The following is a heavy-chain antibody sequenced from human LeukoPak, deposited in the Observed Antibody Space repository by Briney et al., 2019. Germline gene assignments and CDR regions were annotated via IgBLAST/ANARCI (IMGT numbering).Heavy chain of an antibody. CDR1: GSSFTSYW. CDR2: IYPGDSDT. D-gene: IGHD3-22*01. V-gene: IGHV5-51*01. Sequence: PGESLKISCKGSGSSFTSYWIGWVRQMPGKGLEWMGIIYPGDSDTRYSPSFQGQVTISADKSISTAYLQWSSLKASDTAMYYCARRERYYDSSGYYYDWFDPWGQGTLVTVSS. CDR3: ARRERYYDSSGYYYDWFDP. J-gene: IGHJ5*02.